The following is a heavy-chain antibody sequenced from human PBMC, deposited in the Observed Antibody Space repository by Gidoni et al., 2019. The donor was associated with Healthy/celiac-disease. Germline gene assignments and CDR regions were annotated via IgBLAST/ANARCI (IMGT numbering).Heavy chain of an antibody. V-gene: IGHV4-31*03. CDR1: GGSISSGGYY. Sequence: QVQLQESGPGLVKPSQTLSLTCTVSGGSISSGGYYWSWIRQHPGKGLELIGYIYYSGSTYYNPSLKSRVTISVDTSKNQFSLKLSSVTAADTAVYYCARVESLTVTPEWFDPWGQGTLVTVSS. D-gene: IGHD4-17*01. J-gene: IGHJ5*02. CDR2: IYYSGST. CDR3: ARVESLTVTPEWFDP.